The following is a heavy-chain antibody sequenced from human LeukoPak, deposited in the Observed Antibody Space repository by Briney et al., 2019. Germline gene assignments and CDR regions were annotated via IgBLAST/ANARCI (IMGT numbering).Heavy chain of an antibody. J-gene: IGHJ5*02. CDR3: ARDWRYYDFWSGYYSNNWFDP. CDR2: INPSGGST. CDR1: GYTFTSYY. V-gene: IGHV1-46*01. D-gene: IGHD3-3*01. Sequence: GASVKVSCKASGYTFTSYYMHWVRQAPGQGLEWMGIINPSGGSTSYAQKFQGRVTMTRDTSTSTAYMELSSLRSEDTAVYYCARDWRYYDFWSGYYSNNWFDPWGQGTLVTVSS.